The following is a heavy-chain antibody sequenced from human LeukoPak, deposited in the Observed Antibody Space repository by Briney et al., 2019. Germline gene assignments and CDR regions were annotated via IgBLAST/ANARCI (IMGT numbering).Heavy chain of an antibody. Sequence: GGSLRLSCAASGFTFSSYAMHWVRQAPGKGLGWVAVISYDGSNKYYADSVKGRFTISRDNSKNTLYLQMNSLRAEDTAVYYCARGEEMATMYIDYWGQGTLVTVSS. D-gene: IGHD5-24*01. CDR3: ARGEEMATMYIDY. CDR1: GFTFSSYA. V-gene: IGHV3-30-3*01. J-gene: IGHJ4*02. CDR2: ISYDGSNK.